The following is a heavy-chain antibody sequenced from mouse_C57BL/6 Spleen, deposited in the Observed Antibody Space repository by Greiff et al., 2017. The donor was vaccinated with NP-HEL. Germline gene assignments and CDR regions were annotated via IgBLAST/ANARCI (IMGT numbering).Heavy chain of an antibody. Sequence: DVMLVESGGDLVKPGGSLKLSCAASGFTFSSYGMSWVRQTPDKRLEWVATISSGGSYTYYPDSVKGRFTISRDNAKNTLYLQMSSLKSEDTAMYYCARLSVGTVVPPYYAMDYWGQGTSVTVSS. CDR3: ARLSVGTVVPPYYAMDY. V-gene: IGHV5-6*02. CDR1: GFTFSSYG. CDR2: ISSGGSYT. J-gene: IGHJ4*01. D-gene: IGHD1-1*01.